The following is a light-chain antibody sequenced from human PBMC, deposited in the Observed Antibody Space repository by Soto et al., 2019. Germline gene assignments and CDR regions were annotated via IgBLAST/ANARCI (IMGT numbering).Light chain of an antibody. CDR3: QQYNSYSWT. Sequence: IQLTQSLYTLSASVGDRVALTCRASQSISSWLAWYQQKPGKAPKLLIYDASSLESGVPSRFSGSGSGTEFTLTISSLQPDDFATYYCQQYNSYSWTFGQGTKVDI. V-gene: IGKV1-5*01. CDR2: DAS. CDR1: QSISSW. J-gene: IGKJ1*01.